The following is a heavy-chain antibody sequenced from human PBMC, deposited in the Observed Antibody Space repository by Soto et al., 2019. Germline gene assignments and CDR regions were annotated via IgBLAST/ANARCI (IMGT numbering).Heavy chain of an antibody. CDR1: GGSISSYY. D-gene: IGHD6-13*01. V-gene: IGHV4-59*01. J-gene: IGHJ4*02. CDR3: ARGIAAAWTVFDY. CDR2: IYYSGST. Sequence: LSLTCTVSGGSISSYYWSWIRQPPGKGLEWIGYIYYSGSTNYNPSLKSRVTISVDTSKNQFSLKLSSVTAADTAVYYCARGIAAAWTVFDYWGQGTLVTVSS.